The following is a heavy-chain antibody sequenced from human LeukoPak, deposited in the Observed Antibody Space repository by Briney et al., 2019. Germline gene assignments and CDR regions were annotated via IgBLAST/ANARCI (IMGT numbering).Heavy chain of an antibody. D-gene: IGHD1-26*01. Sequence: SETLSLICTVSGGSISSYYWSWIRQPPGKGLEWIGYIFYSGSTNYNPSLKSRVTISVDTSKNQFSLNLSSVTAADTAVYYCARGARGSYSYWGQGTLVTVSS. V-gene: IGHV4-59*08. J-gene: IGHJ4*02. CDR2: IFYSGST. CDR1: GGSISSYY. CDR3: ARGARGSYSY.